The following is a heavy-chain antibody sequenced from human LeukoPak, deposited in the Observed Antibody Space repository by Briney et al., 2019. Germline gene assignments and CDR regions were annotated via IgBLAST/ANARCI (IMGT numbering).Heavy chain of an antibody. CDR3: AQPLSSTSIYN. CDR2: ISSSSSYI. J-gene: IGHJ4*02. V-gene: IGHV3-21*01. D-gene: IGHD2-2*01. CDR1: GFTFSSYS. Sequence: GGSLRLSCAASGFTFSSYSMNWVRQAPGKGLEWVSSISSSSSYIYYADSVKGRFTISRDNAKNSLYLQMNSLRAEDTAVYYCAQPLSSTSIYNWGQGTLVTVSS.